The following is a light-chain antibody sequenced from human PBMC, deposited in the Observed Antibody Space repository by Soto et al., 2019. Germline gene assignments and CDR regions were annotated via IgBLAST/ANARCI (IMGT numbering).Light chain of an antibody. V-gene: IGKV1-27*01. J-gene: IGKJ4*01. CDR1: QDISNF. Sequence: DIQMTQSPSSLSAFVGYTFTITCRASQDISNFLAWYQQKPGKVPKLLIYAASTLQSGVPSRFSGSGSGTDFTLTISSLQPEDVATYYCQKCKIAPFTFGGGTKVDIK. CDR2: AAS. CDR3: QKCKIAPFT.